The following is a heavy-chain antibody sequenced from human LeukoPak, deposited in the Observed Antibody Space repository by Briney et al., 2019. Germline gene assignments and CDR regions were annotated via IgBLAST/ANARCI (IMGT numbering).Heavy chain of an antibody. V-gene: IGHV3-23*01. D-gene: IGHD2-2*02. J-gene: IGHJ4*02. Sequence: GGSLRLSCAASGFTFSSYAMSWVRQAPGKGLEWVSAISGSGGSTYYADSVRGRFTLSGDNSKNTLHLQMISLRAEDTAVYYCAKGDQPLLYGGAFDSWGQGTLVTVSS. CDR1: GFTFSSYA. CDR3: AKGDQPLLYGGAFDS. CDR2: ISGSGGST.